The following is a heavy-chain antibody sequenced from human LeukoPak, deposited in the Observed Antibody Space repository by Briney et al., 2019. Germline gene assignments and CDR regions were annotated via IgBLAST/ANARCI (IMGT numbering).Heavy chain of an antibody. Sequence: SETLSLTCTVSGGSISSYYWSWIRQPTGKGLEWVGRIYTGGSTNYNPSLKSRVTMSVDTSKNQFSLKLSSVTAADTAVYYCARGHMAAAGRRGYYFDYWGQGTLVTVSS. CDR3: ARGHMAAAGRRGYYFDY. CDR2: IYTGGST. V-gene: IGHV4-4*07. CDR1: GGSISSYY. J-gene: IGHJ4*02. D-gene: IGHD6-13*01.